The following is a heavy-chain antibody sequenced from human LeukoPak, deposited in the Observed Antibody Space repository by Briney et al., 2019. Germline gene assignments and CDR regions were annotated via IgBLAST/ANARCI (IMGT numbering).Heavy chain of an antibody. Sequence: GGSLRLSCAASGFTFSSYAMSWVRQAPGKGLEWVSAISGSGGSTYYADSVKGRFTISRDNSKNTLYLQMNSLRAEDTAVYYCAKERGYDSSGYYYVVLSGDFDYWGQGTLVTVSS. D-gene: IGHD3-22*01. J-gene: IGHJ4*02. CDR3: AKERGYDSSGYYYVVLSGDFDY. CDR1: GFTFSSYA. V-gene: IGHV3-23*01. CDR2: ISGSGGST.